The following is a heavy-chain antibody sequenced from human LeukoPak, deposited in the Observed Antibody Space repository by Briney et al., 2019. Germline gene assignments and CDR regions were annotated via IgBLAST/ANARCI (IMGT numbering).Heavy chain of an antibody. CDR3: AKAPVTSCRGAFCYPFDS. CDR2: ISGSGGST. CDR1: GFTFSSYG. Sequence: GGSLRLSCAASGFTFSSYGMSWVRQAPGKGLEWVSAISGSGGSTYYADSVKGRFTISRDNSKNTLYLQMNSLRAEDAAVYYCAKAPVTSCRGAFCYPFDSWGQGTLVTVSS. J-gene: IGHJ4*02. D-gene: IGHD2-15*01. V-gene: IGHV3-23*01.